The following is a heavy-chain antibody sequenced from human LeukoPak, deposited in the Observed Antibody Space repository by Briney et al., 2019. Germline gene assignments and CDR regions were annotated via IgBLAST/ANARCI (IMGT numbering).Heavy chain of an antibody. CDR2: FCSGGTT. V-gene: IGHV3-23*01. CDR1: GFTFSSYA. D-gene: IGHD3-22*01. J-gene: IGHJ1*01. CDR3: AKDQYYYDNSGHQTEH. Sequence: PGGSLRLSCAASGFTFSSYAASCVRQAPGKGLEWFTAFCSGGTTFFPDSVKGRFTISRDNSKITLYLQMNSLRAEDTAVYYCAKDQYYYDNSGHQTEHWGQGTLVTVCS.